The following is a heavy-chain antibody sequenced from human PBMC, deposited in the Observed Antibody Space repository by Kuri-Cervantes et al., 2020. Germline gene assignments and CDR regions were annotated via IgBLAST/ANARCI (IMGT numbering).Heavy chain of an antibody. V-gene: IGHV3-21*01. CDR1: GFTLSDYS. Sequence: GESLKISCAASGFTLSDYSMNWVRQAPGKGLEWVSSISSSSSYIYYADSVKGRFTISRDNAKNSLYLQMNSLRAEDTAVYYCARDAVLLWFGELSGYYYGMDVWGQGTTVTVSS. CDR2: ISSSSSYI. J-gene: IGHJ6*02. CDR3: ARDAVLLWFGELSGYYYGMDV. D-gene: IGHD3-10*01.